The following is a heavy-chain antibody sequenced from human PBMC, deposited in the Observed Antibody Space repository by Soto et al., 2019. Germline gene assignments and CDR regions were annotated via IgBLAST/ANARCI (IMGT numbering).Heavy chain of an antibody. CDR3: ARAGIAYCTSTTCYMYHYVMDX. D-gene: IGHD2-2*02. CDR1: GYTVTSYY. Sequence: ASVKVSCKASGYTVTSYYMHWVRQAPGQGLEWRGIINPKSGSKTYAHKFQGRVNVTRDTSTSTVYMELDSLTSGDTAVYYCARAGIAYCTSTTCYMYHYVMDXWGQGTTVTVS. CDR2: INPKSGSK. J-gene: IGHJ6*02. V-gene: IGHV1-46*01.